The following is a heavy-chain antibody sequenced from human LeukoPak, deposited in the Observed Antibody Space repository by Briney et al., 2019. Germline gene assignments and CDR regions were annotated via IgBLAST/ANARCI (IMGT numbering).Heavy chain of an antibody. CDR1: GGSISSGSYY. V-gene: IGHV4-61*02. CDR3: ARGNYHGSGSRDAFDI. CDR2: IFISGST. Sequence: PSQTLSLTCTVSGGSISSGSYYWTWIRQPAGKGLEWIGRIFISGSTNYNPSLRSRVTISLDTSKNQFSLKLSSVTAADTAVYYCARGNYHGSGSRDAFDIWGQGTMVTVSS. D-gene: IGHD3-10*01. J-gene: IGHJ3*02.